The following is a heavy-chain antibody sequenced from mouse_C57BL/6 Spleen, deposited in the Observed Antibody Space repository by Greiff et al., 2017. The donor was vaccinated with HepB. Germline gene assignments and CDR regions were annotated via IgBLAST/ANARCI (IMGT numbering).Heavy chain of an antibody. D-gene: IGHD2-1*01. J-gene: IGHJ4*01. CDR2: INPNNGGT. CDR3: ARRGYYGNWYYAMDY. V-gene: IGHV1-22*01. Sequence: EVKLQQSGPELVKPGASVKMSCKASGYTFTDYNMHWVKQSHGKSLEWIGYINPNNGGTSYNQKFKGKATLTVNKSSSTAYMELRSLTSEDSAVYYCARRGYYGNWYYAMDYWGQGTSVTVSS. CDR1: GYTFTDYN.